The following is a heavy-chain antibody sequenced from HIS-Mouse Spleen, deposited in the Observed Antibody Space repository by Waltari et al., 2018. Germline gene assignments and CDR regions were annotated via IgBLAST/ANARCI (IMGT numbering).Heavy chain of an antibody. CDR2: IDHSGGT. Sequence: QVQLQESGPGLVKPSETLSLTCTVSGYSISSGYYWGWIRPPPGKGLEWIGSIDHSGGTYSNPSLKSRVTISVDTSKNQFSLKLSSVTDADTAVYYCARAVYGSGSYFDYWGQGTLVTVSS. CDR3: ARAVYGSGSYFDY. CDR1: GYSISSGYY. J-gene: IGHJ4*02. D-gene: IGHD3-10*01. V-gene: IGHV4-38-2*02.